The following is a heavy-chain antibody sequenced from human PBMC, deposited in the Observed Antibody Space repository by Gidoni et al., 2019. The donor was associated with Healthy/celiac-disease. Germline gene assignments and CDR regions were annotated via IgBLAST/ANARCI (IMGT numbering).Heavy chain of an antibody. V-gene: IGHV3-21*01. Sequence: EVQLVESGGGLVKPGGSLRLSCAASGFTFSSYSMNWVRQAPGKGLEWVSSISSSSSYIYYADSVKGRFTISRDNTKNSLYLQMNSLRAEDTAVYYCARDGVDDQLLYLFGYWGQGTLVTVSS. CDR2: ISSSSSYI. CDR3: ARDGVDDQLLYLFGY. CDR1: GFTFSSYS. J-gene: IGHJ4*02. D-gene: IGHD2-2*02.